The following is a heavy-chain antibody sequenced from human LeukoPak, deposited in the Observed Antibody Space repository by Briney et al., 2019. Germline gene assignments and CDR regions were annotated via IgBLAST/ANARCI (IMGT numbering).Heavy chain of an antibody. CDR2: MYYSGST. CDR1: GDSINSNY. J-gene: IGHJ4*02. Sequence: SETLSLTCTFPGDSINSNYWSWIRRPPGKGLEWIGYMYYSGSTNYNPSLKSRVTISVDTSKNQFSLKLSSVTAADTAVYYCARVLAAAGIDYWGQGTLVTVSS. V-gene: IGHV4-59*01. CDR3: ARVLAAAGIDY. D-gene: IGHD6-13*01.